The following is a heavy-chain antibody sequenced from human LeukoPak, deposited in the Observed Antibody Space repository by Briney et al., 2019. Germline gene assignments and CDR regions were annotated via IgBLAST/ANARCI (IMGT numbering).Heavy chain of an antibody. CDR2: IYHSGST. J-gene: IGHJ4*02. V-gene: IGHV4-38-2*01. CDR3: ARVDSSGYSYYFDY. Sequence: TSETLSLTCAVSGYSISSGYYWGWIRQPPGKGLEWIGSIYHSGSTYYNPSLKSRVTISVDTSKNQFSLKLSSVTAADTAVYYCARVDSSGYSYYFDYWGQGTLVTVSS. CDR1: GYSISSGYY. D-gene: IGHD3-22*01.